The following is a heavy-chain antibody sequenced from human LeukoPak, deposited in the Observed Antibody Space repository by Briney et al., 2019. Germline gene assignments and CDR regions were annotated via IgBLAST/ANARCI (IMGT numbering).Heavy chain of an antibody. CDR2: ISGSGGST. CDR1: GFTFGSYA. J-gene: IGHJ4*02. Sequence: GGSLRLSCAASGFTFGSYAMSWVRQAPGKGLEWVSAISGSGGSTYYADSVKGRFTISRDNSKNTLYLQMNSLRAEDTAVYYCAKGRPRYFDWLPFDYWGQGTLVTVSS. CDR3: AKGRPRYFDWLPFDY. D-gene: IGHD3-9*01. V-gene: IGHV3-23*01.